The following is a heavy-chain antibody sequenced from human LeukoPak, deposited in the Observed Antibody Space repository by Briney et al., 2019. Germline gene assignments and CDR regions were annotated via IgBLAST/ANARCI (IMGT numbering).Heavy chain of an antibody. CDR1: GITFSSYW. Sequence: PGESLRLSCVTSGITFSSYWMTWVRQAPGKGLQWVATIREDGSEKWYVDSVKGRFTISRDNAKNALYLQMNSLRAEDTAVYYCVKKCSSTSCYPQSFDYWGQGTLVTVSS. D-gene: IGHD2-2*01. J-gene: IGHJ4*02. CDR2: IREDGSEK. CDR3: VKKCSSTSCYPQSFDY. V-gene: IGHV3-7*01.